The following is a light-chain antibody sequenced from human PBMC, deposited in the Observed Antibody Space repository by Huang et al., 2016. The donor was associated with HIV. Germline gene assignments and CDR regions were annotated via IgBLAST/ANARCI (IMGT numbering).Light chain of an antibody. CDR3: RNYKRPPNT. V-gene: IGKV1-27*01. Sequence: IQMTQSPSSLSASIGDRVTITCRARQDISNYLAWYQQKPGGVLKILIYAVSALRSGVPSRISGSASESQFTITISSLQPENVATKEYRNYKRPPNTFAKGTKLEIK. CDR2: AVS. CDR1: QDISNY. J-gene: IGKJ2*01.